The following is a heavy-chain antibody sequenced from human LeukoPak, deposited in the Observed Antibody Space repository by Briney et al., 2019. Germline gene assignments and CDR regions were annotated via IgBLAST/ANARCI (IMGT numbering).Heavy chain of an antibody. D-gene: IGHD6-13*01. CDR2: VSYDGGDK. Sequence: GGSLRLSCAASGDSLIGYGFISYAMHWVRQAPGEGLEWVAVVSYDGGDKNYADSVKGRFAISRDNSKNILYLQMNSLRAEDTAVYYCVREVAAGSDWGQGTLVTVSS. CDR3: VREVAAGSD. J-gene: IGHJ4*02. CDR1: GDSLIGYGFISYA. V-gene: IGHV3-30*09.